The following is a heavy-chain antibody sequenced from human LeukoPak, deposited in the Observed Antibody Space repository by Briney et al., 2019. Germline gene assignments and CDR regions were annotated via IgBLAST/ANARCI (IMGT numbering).Heavy chain of an antibody. CDR2: IYYSGST. J-gene: IGHJ4*02. CDR3: ARDHYDSSGYSMGLSDY. Sequence: PSETLSLTCTVSGASISSTTYYWGWIRQPPRKGLEWIASIYYSGSTNYNPSLKSRVTMSVDTSKNQFSLKLSSVTAADTAVYYCARDHYDSSGYSMGLSDYWGQGTLVTVSS. CDR1: GASISSTTYY. D-gene: IGHD3-22*01. V-gene: IGHV4-39*07.